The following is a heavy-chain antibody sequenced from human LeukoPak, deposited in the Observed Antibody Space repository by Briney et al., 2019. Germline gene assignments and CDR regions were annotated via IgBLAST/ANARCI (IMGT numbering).Heavy chain of an antibody. V-gene: IGHV1-2*02. CDR2: INPNSGGT. Sequence: GASVKVSCKASGYTFSGYYMHWGRQAPGQGLEWMGWINPNSGGTNYAQKFQGRVTMTRDTSISTAYMELSRLRSDDTAVYYCARDRLQGIAVSAREWPNYWGQGTLVTVSS. CDR1: GYTFSGYY. D-gene: IGHD6-19*01. CDR3: ARDRLQGIAVSAREWPNY. J-gene: IGHJ4*02.